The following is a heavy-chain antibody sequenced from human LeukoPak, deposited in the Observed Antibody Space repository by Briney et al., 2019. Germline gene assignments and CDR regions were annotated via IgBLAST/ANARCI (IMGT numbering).Heavy chain of an antibody. V-gene: IGHV4-39*07. CDR2: INHSGST. CDR1: GGSISSTTYY. D-gene: IGHD2-15*01. J-gene: IGHJ5*02. CDR3: ARGLGYCSGGSCYRPNWFDP. Sequence: PSETLSLTCTVSGGSISSTTYYWAWIRQPPGKGLEWIGEINHSGSTNYNPSLKSQVTISVDTSKNQFSLKLSSVTAADTAVYYCARGLGYCSGGSCYRPNWFDPWGQGTLVTVSS.